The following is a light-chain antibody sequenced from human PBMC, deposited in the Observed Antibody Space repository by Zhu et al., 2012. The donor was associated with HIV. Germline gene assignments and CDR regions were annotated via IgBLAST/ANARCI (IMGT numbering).Light chain of an antibody. CDR1: QSVSSNY. Sequence: VVLTQSPDTLPLSPGDRATLVCRASQSVSSNYLIWYQQKPGQAPRPLIYGASDRASGVPDRFSGSGSGTEFTLSISRLEPEDFAVYYCHQYDNSWTFGQGTKVEIK. CDR2: GAS. V-gene: IGKV3-20*01. J-gene: IGKJ1*01. CDR3: HQYDNSWT.